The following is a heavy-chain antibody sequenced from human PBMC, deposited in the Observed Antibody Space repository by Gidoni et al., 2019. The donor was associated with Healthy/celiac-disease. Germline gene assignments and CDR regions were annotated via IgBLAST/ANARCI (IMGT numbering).Heavy chain of an antibody. Sequence: EVQLVESGGGLVQPGGSLRLSCAASGFTFSSYEMNWVRQAPGKGLECVSYISSSGSTIYYADSVKGRFTISRDNAKNSLYLQMNSLRAEDTAVYYCARASLTAGDYWGQGTLVTVSS. J-gene: IGHJ4*02. CDR2: ISSSGSTI. CDR1: GFTFSSYE. D-gene: IGHD3-9*01. V-gene: IGHV3-48*03. CDR3: ARASLTAGDY.